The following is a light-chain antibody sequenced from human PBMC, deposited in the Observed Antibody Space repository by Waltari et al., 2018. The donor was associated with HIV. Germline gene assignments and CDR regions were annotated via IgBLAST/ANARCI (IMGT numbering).Light chain of an antibody. Sequence: DIQMTQSPSSLSTSIGDRVTITCRASQTINNYLNWYQQTLGKAPKLLIYAASDLQSGVPSRFSGSGSGTDFTLTINSLQPEDFATYYCQQTFNGPYTFGQGTKLEL. V-gene: IGKV1-39*01. CDR3: QQTFNGPYT. CDR2: AAS. CDR1: QTINNY. J-gene: IGKJ2*01.